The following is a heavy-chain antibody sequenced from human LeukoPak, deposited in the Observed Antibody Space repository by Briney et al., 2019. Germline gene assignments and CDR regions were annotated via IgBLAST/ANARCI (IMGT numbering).Heavy chain of an antibody. V-gene: IGHV3-33*06. CDR2: IWYDGSNK. J-gene: IGHJ6*03. Sequence: GGSLRLSCEASGFTFSSYGMHWVRQAPGKGLEWVAVIWYDGSNKYYADSVKARFTISRDNSKNTLYLQMNSLRAEDTAVYYCAKDRRDYDSSGSYYYYMDVWGKGTTATVSS. CDR1: GFTFSSYG. D-gene: IGHD3-22*01. CDR3: AKDRRDYDSSGSYYYYMDV.